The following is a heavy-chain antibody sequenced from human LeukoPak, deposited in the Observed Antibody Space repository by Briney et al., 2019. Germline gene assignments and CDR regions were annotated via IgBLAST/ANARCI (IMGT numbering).Heavy chain of an antibody. CDR3: ARVRSGMQTYYFHYYMDV. CDR1: GFTFSSYW. CDR2: INTDGSST. V-gene: IGHV3-74*01. Sequence: PGGSLRLSCAASGFTFSSYWMHWVRQAPGKGLVWVSRINTDGSSTTYADSVKGRFTISRDNAKNTLYLQMNSLRAEDTAVYYCARVRSGMQTYYFHYYMDVWGKGTTVTVSS. J-gene: IGHJ6*03. D-gene: IGHD2-8*01.